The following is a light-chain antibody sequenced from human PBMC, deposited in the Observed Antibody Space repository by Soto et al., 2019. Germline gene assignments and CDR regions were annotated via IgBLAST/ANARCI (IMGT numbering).Light chain of an antibody. CDR3: AAWDDRLNGDVV. V-gene: IGLV1-44*01. CDR1: SSNIGSNT. CDR2: SNN. Sequence: QSVLTQPPSASGTPGQRVTISCSGSSSNIGSNTVNWYQQLPGTAPKLLIYSNNQRPSGVPDRFSGSKSGTSDSLAISGLQSEDEADYYCAAWDDRLNGDVVFGGGTKLTVL. J-gene: IGLJ2*01.